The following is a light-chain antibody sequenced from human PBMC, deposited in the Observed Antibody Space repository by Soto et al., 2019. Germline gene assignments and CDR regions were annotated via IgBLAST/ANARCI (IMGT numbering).Light chain of an antibody. Sequence: QSALTQPAAVSGSPGQSITISCTGTSGDVGGYNYVSWYQQHPGKAPKAMIYDVSSRPAGLSNRFSGSKSGNTASLTISWLQAEDEAHYYCSSYTSRNTLVFGGGTKLTVL. CDR2: DVS. V-gene: IGLV2-14*01. J-gene: IGLJ2*01. CDR3: SSYTSRNTLV. CDR1: SGDVGGYNY.